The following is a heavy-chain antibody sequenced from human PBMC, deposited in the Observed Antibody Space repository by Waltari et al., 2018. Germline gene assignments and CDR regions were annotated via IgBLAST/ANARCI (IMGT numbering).Heavy chain of an antibody. V-gene: IGHV3-49*03. D-gene: IGHD2-15*01. CDR3: TSYCSGGSCYFDY. Sequence: SGFTFGDYAMSWFRQAPGKGLEWVGFIRSKAYGGTTEYAASVKGRFTISRDDSKSIAYLQMNSLKTEDTAVYYCTSYCSGGSCYFDYWGQGTLVTSPQ. CDR1: GFTFGDYA. CDR2: IRSKAYGGTT. J-gene: IGHJ4*02.